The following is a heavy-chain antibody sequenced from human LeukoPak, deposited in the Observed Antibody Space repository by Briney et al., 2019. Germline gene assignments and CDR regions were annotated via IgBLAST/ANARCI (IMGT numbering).Heavy chain of an antibody. CDR2: INHRGST. CDR1: GGSFSDYY. J-gene: IGHJ4*02. CDR3: ARDRSYGYVDY. Sequence: SETLSLTSAVYGGSFSDYYWSWIRQPPGKGLEWIGEINHRGSTNYNPSLKSRVAMSVDTSENQFSLKLNSVTAADTAVYYCARDRSYGYVDYWGQGTLVTVSS. V-gene: IGHV4-34*01. D-gene: IGHD5-18*01.